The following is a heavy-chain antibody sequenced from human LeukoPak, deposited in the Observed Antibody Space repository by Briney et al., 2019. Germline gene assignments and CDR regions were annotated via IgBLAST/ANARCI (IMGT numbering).Heavy chain of an antibody. V-gene: IGHV1-69*05. J-gene: IGHJ4*02. CDR1: GGTFSSYA. D-gene: IGHD6-6*01. CDR3: ARGPGSSRELDY. CDR2: IIPIFGTA. Sequence: ASVKVSCKASGGTFSSYAISWVRQAPGQGLEWMGGIIPIFGTANYAQKFQGRVTITTDESTSTAYMELSSLRSEDTAVYYCARGPGSSRELDYWGQGTLVTVSS.